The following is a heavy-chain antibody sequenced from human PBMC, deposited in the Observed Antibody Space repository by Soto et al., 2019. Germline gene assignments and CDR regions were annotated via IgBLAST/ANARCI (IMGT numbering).Heavy chain of an antibody. D-gene: IGHD6-6*01. Sequence: GASVKVSCKASGYTFTSYYMHWVRQAPGQGLEWMGIINPSGGSTNYAQKFQGRVTITADESTSTAYMELSSLRSEDTAVYYCAWGLGKYSSSPGSTLDYWGQGTLVTVSS. CDR2: INPSGGST. CDR1: GYTFTSYY. CDR3: AWGLGKYSSSPGSTLDY. V-gene: IGHV1-46*01. J-gene: IGHJ4*02.